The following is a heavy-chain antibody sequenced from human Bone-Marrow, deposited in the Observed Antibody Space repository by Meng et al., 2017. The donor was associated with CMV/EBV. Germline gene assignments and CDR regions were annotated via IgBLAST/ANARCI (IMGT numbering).Heavy chain of an antibody. CDR3: ARISPGVASALDS. J-gene: IGHJ4*02. V-gene: IGHV1-2*02. CDR1: GYIFTDYY. Sequence: ASVKVSCKASGYIFTDYYIHWVRQAPGQGLEWMGWIFPASGGTVFAQNCQGRVTMTRDTSISTAYMELSRLKSDDTAVYFCARISPGVASALDSWGQGTLVTVSS. D-gene: IGHD2-8*01. CDR2: IFPASGGT.